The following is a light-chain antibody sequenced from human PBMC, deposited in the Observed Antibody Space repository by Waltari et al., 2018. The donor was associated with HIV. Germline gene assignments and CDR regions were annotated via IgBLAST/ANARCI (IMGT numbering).Light chain of an antibody. CDR2: EVS. J-gene: IGLJ3*02. V-gene: IGLV2-23*02. CDR1: SSDVGSYNL. CDR3: CSYAGSSTWV. Sequence: QSALTQPASVSGSPGQSITISCTGTSSDVGSYNLVSWYQQHPGKAPKPMIYEVSKRPSGVSNRFSCSKSGNTASLTISGLQAEDEAEYYCCSYAGSSTWVFGGGTKLTVL.